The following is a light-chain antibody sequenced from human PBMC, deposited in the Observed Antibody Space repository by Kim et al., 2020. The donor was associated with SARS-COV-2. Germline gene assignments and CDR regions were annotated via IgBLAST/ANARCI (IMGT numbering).Light chain of an antibody. Sequence: SPGLRATLSCRASQDVTDSNLAWYQQKPGRAPRLLIYGASTRAAGIPDRFSGSGSGTDFTLTISRLEPEDFAVYYCQQYGFSPWTFGQGSKVEIK. CDR3: QQYGFSPWT. CDR1: QDVTDSN. CDR2: GAS. V-gene: IGKV3-20*01. J-gene: IGKJ1*01.